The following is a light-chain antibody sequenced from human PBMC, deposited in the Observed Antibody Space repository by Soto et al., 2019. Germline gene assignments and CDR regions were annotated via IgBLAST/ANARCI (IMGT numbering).Light chain of an antibody. CDR1: ESVSDNY. V-gene: IGKV3-20*01. Sequence: EIVLTQSPGTLSLSPGERATLSCRASESVSDNYLAWYQQRSGQAPRLVIYGASSRASAVPDRFSGSGSGADFTLTISRLEPEDFAVYYCQQYGSSPLTFGQGTRLEIK. CDR3: QQYGSSPLT. J-gene: IGKJ5*01. CDR2: GAS.